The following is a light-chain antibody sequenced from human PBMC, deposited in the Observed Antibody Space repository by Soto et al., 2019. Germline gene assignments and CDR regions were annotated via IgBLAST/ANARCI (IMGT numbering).Light chain of an antibody. CDR1: TSHAGGYNL. CDR3: CSYAGGNTFYV. CDR2: EGN. V-gene: IGLV2-23*03. J-gene: IGLJ1*01. Sequence: QSVLTQPASVSGSPGQSITISCTGTTSHAGGYNLVSWYQQHPGKAPKLIIYEGNKRPSGVSNRFSGSMSGNTASLTISGLQAEDEADYHCCSYAGGNTFYVFGPGTKLTVL.